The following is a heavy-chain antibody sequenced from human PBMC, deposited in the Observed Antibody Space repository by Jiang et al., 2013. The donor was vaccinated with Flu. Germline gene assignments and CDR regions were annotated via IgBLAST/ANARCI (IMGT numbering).Heavy chain of an antibody. CDR1: GFSLSATGVG. D-gene: IGHD6-6*01. CDR2: IYWDDDK. CDR3: VRPIVTSRPSPFDL. V-gene: IGHV2-5*02. J-gene: IGHJ3*01. Sequence: KPTQTLTLTCTFSGFSLSATGVGCGLDPSAPRTALEWLALIYWDDDKRYSPSLRNRLAITKDTSKNQVTLTMTDMDPVDTATYYCVRPIVTSRPSPFDLWGRGTMVTVSS.